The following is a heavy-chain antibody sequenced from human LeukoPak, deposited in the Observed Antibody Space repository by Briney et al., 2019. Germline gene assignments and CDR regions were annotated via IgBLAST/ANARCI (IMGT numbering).Heavy chain of an antibody. CDR1: GFTFSSYS. Sequence: GGSLRLSCAASGFTFSSYSMNWVRQAPGKGLEWVSSISSSSSYIYYADSVKGRFTISRDNAKNSLYLQMNSLRAEDTAVYYCARGGLYCSSTSCYQVDAFDIWGQGTMVIVSS. CDR2: ISSSSSYI. D-gene: IGHD2-2*01. V-gene: IGHV3-21*01. J-gene: IGHJ3*02. CDR3: ARGGLYCSSTSCYQVDAFDI.